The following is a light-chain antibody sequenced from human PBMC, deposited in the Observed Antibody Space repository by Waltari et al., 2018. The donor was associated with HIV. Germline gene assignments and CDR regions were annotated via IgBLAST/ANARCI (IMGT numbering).Light chain of an antibody. Sequence: QSALTQPASVSESPGQSITISCSGTSSDIWSYNLVSWYHQHPGKAPKLIIYDVNKPPSGVSNRFSGSNAGNTASLTISGLQAEDEADYYCSSYAGARGGVFGGGTKLTVL. V-gene: IGLV2-23*02. CDR1: SSDIWSYNL. CDR2: DVN. CDR3: SSYAGARGGV. J-gene: IGLJ2*01.